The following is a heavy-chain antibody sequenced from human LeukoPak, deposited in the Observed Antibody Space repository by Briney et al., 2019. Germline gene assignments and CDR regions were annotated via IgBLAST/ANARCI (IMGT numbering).Heavy chain of an antibody. Sequence: GGSLRLSCAASGFTFSSYGMSWVRQAPGKGLEWVSGISGSGGSTYYADSVKGRFTISRDNSKNTLYLQMNSLRAEDTAVYYSAREADYGGTVYYYYYMDVWGKGTTVTVSS. V-gene: IGHV3-23*01. D-gene: IGHD4-23*01. CDR2: ISGSGGST. CDR1: GFTFSSYG. CDR3: AREADYGGTVYYYYYMDV. J-gene: IGHJ6*03.